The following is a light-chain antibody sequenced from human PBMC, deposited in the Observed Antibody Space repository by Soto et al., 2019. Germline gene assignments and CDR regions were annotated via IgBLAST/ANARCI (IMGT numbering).Light chain of an antibody. CDR1: QNISNY. CDR2: AAA. V-gene: IGKV1-39*01. CDR3: QQSYSTPWT. Sequence: DIQMTQSPSSLSASVGDRVIITCRSSQNISNYLNWCQQKTGEAPNLLIYAAASLQSGVPSRFIGSGSGTDSTLTISSLQPEDFATYYCQQSYSTPWTFGQGTKVDIK. J-gene: IGKJ1*01.